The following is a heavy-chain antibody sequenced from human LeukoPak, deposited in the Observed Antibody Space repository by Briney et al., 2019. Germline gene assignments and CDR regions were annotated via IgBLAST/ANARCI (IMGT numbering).Heavy chain of an antibody. J-gene: IGHJ4*02. V-gene: IGHV3-23*01. CDR1: GFAFSSYA. CDR3: AKSRGESRGASNY. CDR2: ISGSGDTT. Sequence: GGSLRLSCAASGFAFSSYAMNWVRQAPGKGLEWVSFISGSGDTTYYADSVKGRFTISRDNSKNTLYLQMNSLRAEDTAVYYCAKSRGESRGASNYWGQGTLVTVSS. D-gene: IGHD1-26*01.